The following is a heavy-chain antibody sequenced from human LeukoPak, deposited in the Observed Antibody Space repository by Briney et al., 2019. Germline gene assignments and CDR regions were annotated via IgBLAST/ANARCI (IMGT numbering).Heavy chain of an antibody. Sequence: SETLSLTCAVYGGSFSGYYWSWIRQPPGKGLEWIGEINHSGSTNYNPSLKSRVTISVDTSKNQFSLKLSSVTAADTAVYYCARHFIAAAGRSFDYWGQGTLVTVSS. CDR3: ARHFIAAAGRSFDY. J-gene: IGHJ4*02. D-gene: IGHD6-13*01. CDR2: INHSGST. CDR1: GGSFSGYY. V-gene: IGHV4-34*01.